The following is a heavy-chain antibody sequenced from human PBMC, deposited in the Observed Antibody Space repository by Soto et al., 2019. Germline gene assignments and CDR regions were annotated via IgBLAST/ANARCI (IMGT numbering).Heavy chain of an antibody. CDR3: ERDAGRGGDFDY. V-gene: IGHV3-7*01. D-gene: IGHD3-16*01. J-gene: IGHJ4*02. CDR1: SFTLSAYW. CDR2: IKPDGSDK. Sequence: PGGSLRLSCAASSFTLSAYWMAWVRQAPGKGLEWVANIKPDGSDKYYVDSVRGRFTISRDNARNSLYLQMNSLRAEDTAVYHCERDAGRGGDFDYWGQGSLVTVSS.